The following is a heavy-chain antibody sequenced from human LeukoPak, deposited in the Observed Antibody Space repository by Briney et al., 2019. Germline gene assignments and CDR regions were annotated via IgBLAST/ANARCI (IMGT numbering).Heavy chain of an antibody. J-gene: IGHJ4*02. CDR1: GGPISSGGYS. CDR2: IYTSGST. CDR3: AREPDCSSTSCYSTGVDY. Sequence: SETLSLTCAVSGGPISSGGYSWSWIRQPAGKGLEWIGRIYTSGSTNYNPSLKSRVTISVDTSKNQFSLKLSSVTAADTAVYYCAREPDCSSTSCYSTGVDYWGQGTLVTVSS. D-gene: IGHD2-2*01. V-gene: IGHV4-61*02.